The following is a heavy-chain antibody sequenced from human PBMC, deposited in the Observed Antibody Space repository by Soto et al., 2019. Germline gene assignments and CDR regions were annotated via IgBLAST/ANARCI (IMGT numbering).Heavy chain of an antibody. CDR1: GGSISSGDYY. D-gene: IGHD3-22*01. J-gene: IGHJ3*02. V-gene: IGHV4-30-4*01. CDR2: IYYSGST. Sequence: QVQLQESGPGLVKPSQTLSLTCTASGGSISSGDYYWSWIRQPPGKGLEWIGYIYYSGSTYYNPSLKSRVTISVDTSKNQFSLKLSSVTAADTAVYYCARETPHYYDSSGYLDAFDIWGQGTMVTVSS. CDR3: ARETPHYYDSSGYLDAFDI.